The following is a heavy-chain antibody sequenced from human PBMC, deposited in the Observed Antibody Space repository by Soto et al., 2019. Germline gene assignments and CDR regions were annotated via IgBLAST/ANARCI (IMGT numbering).Heavy chain of an antibody. CDR1: GGSFSGYY. D-gene: IGHD3-10*01. J-gene: IGHJ6*02. V-gene: IGHV4-34*01. CDR2: INHSGSI. Sequence: QVQLQQWGAGLLKPSETLSLTCAVYGGSFSGYYWSWIRQPPGKGLEWIGEINHSGSINYNPSLKRRVTISVDTSMNQFSLKLCSVPAADTAVYYCARNVLLLFGESNYYCMDVWGQGTTVTVSS. CDR3: ARNVLLLFGESNYYCMDV.